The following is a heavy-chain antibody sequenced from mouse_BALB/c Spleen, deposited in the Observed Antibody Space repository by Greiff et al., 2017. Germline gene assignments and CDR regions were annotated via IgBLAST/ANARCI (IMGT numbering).Heavy chain of an antibody. J-gene: IGHJ3*01. CDR1: GFTFSSYA. V-gene: IGHV5-9-4*01. D-gene: IGHD2-3*01. CDR3: ARIPDGYYGGCAY. Sequence: EVQLVESGGGLVKPGGSLKLSCAASGFTFSSYAMSWVRQSPEKRLEWVAEISSGGSYTYYPDTVTGRFTISRDNAKNTLYLEMSSLRSEDTAMYYCARIPDGYYGGCAYWGQGTLVTVSA. CDR2: ISSGGSYT.